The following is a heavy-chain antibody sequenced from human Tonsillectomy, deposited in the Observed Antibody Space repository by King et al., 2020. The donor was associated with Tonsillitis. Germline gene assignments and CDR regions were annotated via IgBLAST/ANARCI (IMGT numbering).Heavy chain of an antibody. CDR1: GFTFSSYG. V-gene: IGHV3-30*18. J-gene: IGHJ4*02. D-gene: IGHD6-13*01. CDR2: ISYDGSNK. Sequence: VQLVESGGGVVQPGRSLRLSCAASGFTFSSYGMHWVRQAPGKGLEWVADISYDGSNKYYADSVKGRFTISRENYKNTLYIQMNSLRAEDTAVYYCAKEKQLVFDYWGQGTLVTVSS. CDR3: AKEKQLVFDY.